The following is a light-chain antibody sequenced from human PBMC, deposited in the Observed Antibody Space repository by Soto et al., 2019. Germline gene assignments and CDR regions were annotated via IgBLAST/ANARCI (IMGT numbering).Light chain of an antibody. Sequence: DIQMTQSPSTLSASVGDRVTITCRASQSISSWLAWYQQKPGKAPKLLIYDASSLESGVPSRFRGSGSGTEFTLTISSLQPDDFATYYCQQYNSYSRGYTFGQGTKLEIK. CDR3: QQYNSYSRGYT. CDR1: QSISSW. J-gene: IGKJ2*01. V-gene: IGKV1-5*01. CDR2: DAS.